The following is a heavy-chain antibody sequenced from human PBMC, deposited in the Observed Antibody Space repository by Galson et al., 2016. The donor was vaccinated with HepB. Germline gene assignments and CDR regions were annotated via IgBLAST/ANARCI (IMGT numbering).Heavy chain of an antibody. CDR3: ARDQGWEGRWFGESDDY. Sequence: SVKVSCKASGYTFTGYGISWVRQAPGQGLEWMGWINGYNGNTKYAQKLQGRVTATTDTSTSTAYLELRSLRSDDTAVYYCARDQGWEGRWFGESDDYWGRGTLVTVSS. CDR2: INGYNGNT. V-gene: IGHV1-18*04. J-gene: IGHJ4*02. CDR1: GYTFTGYG. D-gene: IGHD3-10*01.